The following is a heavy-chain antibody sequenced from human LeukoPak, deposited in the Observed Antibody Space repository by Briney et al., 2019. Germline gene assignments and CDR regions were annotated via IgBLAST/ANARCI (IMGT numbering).Heavy chain of an antibody. CDR3: ARAGGHIVVVTAAHTWYFDL. J-gene: IGHJ2*01. CDR1: GGSISSGGYY. CDR2: IYYSGST. V-gene: IGHV4-31*03. Sequence: PSQTLSLTCTVSGGSISSGGYYWSWIRQHPGKGLEWIGYIYYSGSTYYNPSLKSRVTISVDTSKNQFSLKLSSVTAADMAVYYCARAGGHIVVVTAAHTWYFDLWGRGTLVTVSS. D-gene: IGHD2-21*02.